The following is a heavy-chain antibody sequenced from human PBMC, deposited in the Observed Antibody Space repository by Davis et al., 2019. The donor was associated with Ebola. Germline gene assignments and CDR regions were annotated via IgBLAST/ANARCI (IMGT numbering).Heavy chain of an antibody. D-gene: IGHD3-10*01. CDR1: GFTFSSYG. Sequence: GESLKISCAASGFTFSSYGMHWVRQAPGKGLEWVAVISYDGSNKYYADSVKGRFTISRDNSKNTLYLQMNSLRAEDTAVYYCAKALWFGDYYFDYWGQGTLVTVSS. J-gene: IGHJ4*02. CDR3: AKALWFGDYYFDY. V-gene: IGHV3-30*18. CDR2: ISYDGSNK.